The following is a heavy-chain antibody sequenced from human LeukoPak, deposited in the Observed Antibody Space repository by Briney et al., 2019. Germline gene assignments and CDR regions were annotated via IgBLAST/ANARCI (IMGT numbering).Heavy chain of an antibody. CDR2: IRYDGSNK. V-gene: IGHV3-30*02. CDR1: GFTFSSYG. J-gene: IGHJ4*02. D-gene: IGHD5-24*01. CDR3: ANGPTKDGFHYYFDF. Sequence: GGSLRLSCAASGFTFSSYGMHWVRQAPGKGLEWVAFIRYDGSNKYYADSVKGRFTISRDNSKNTLYLQMNSLRAEDTAIYYCANGPTKDGFHYYFDFWGQGTLVTVSS.